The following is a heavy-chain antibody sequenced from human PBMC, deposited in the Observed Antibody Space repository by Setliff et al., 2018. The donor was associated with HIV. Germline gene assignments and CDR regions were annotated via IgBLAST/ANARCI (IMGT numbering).Heavy chain of an antibody. J-gene: IGHJ4*02. V-gene: IGHV1-2*02. CDR3: ARKGTYYDSSGRYFDY. CDR1: GYTFTGYY. CDR2: INPNSGGT. D-gene: IGHD3-22*01. Sequence: ASVKVSCKASGYTFTGYYMHWVRQAPGQGLQWIGWINPNSGGTDSAQKFQGRVTMTRDTSISTAYMELSSLRSDDTAVYYCARKGTYYDSSGRYFDYWGQGTLVTVSS.